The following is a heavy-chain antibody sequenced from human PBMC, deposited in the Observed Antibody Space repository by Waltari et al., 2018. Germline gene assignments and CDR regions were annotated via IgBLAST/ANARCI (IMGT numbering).Heavy chain of an antibody. CDR1: GFTFSSYS. V-gene: IGHV3-48*01. Sequence: EVQLVESGGGLVQPGGSLRLSCAASGFTFSSYSMNWVRQAPGKGLEWVSYISSSSSTIYYADSVKGRFTISRDNAKNSLYLQMNSLRAEDTAVYYCARDGPLNYDYIWGSYLGGMDVWGQGTTVTVSS. J-gene: IGHJ6*02. D-gene: IGHD3-16*02. CDR2: ISSSSSTI. CDR3: ARDGPLNYDYIWGSYLGGMDV.